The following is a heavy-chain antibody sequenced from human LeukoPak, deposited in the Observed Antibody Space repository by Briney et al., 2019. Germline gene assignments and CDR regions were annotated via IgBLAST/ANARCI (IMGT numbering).Heavy chain of an antibody. CDR3: AKELSSSWYNWFDP. CDR2: IYTSGST. Sequence: SQTLSLTCTVSGGSISSGSYYWSWIRQPAGKGLEWIGRIYTSGSTTYNPSLKSRVTISVDTSKSQFSLKLSSVSAADTAVYYCAKELSSSWYNWFDPWGQGTLVTVSS. D-gene: IGHD6-13*01. J-gene: IGHJ5*02. CDR1: GGSISSGSYY. V-gene: IGHV4-61*02.